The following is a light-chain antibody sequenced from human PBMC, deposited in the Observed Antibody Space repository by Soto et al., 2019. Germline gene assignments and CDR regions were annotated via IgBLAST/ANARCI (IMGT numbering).Light chain of an antibody. CDR2: GAS. V-gene: IGKV3-15*01. Sequence: EIVMTQSPATLSVSPGERATLSCRASQSVSTNLAWYQQKAGQTPRLVIYGASTRAAGIPARFSGSGSGTEFTLTISSLQSEDFAVYYCQHYHNWPPWTFGQGTKVDIK. J-gene: IGKJ1*01. CDR1: QSVSTN. CDR3: QHYHNWPPWT.